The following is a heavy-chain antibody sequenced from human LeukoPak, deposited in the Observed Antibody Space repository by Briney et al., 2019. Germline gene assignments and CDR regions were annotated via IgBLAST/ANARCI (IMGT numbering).Heavy chain of an antibody. Sequence: GGALRLSCAASGFTFSNYNMHWVRQAPGKGLEGVAFMSYDGSKKYYVDSVKGRCTISRDNSKNTLYLQMNSLRAEDAAVYYCAKDRSSSWELDYWGQGTLVIVSS. J-gene: IGHJ4*02. V-gene: IGHV3-30*18. D-gene: IGHD6-13*01. CDR3: AKDRSSSWELDY. CDR2: MSYDGSKK. CDR1: GFTFSNYN.